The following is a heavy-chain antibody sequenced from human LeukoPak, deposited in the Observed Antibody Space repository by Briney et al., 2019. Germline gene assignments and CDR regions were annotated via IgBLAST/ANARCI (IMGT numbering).Heavy chain of an antibody. CDR1: GFTFSNYA. CDR2: ISDSGGTT. D-gene: IGHD2-2*01. V-gene: IGHV3-23*01. CDR3: AKLTRGYCSSTACPNWLDP. J-gene: IGHJ5*02. Sequence: GGSLRLSRAASGFTFSNYAMTWVRHAPGEGLEWVSAISDSGGTTYYADSVKGRFTISRDNSKNTLYLQMNSLRAGDTAIFYCAKLTRGYCSSTACPNWLDPWGQGTLVTVSS.